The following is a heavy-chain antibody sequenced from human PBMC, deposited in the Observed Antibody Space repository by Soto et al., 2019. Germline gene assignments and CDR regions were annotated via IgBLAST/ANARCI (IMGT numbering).Heavy chain of an antibody. D-gene: IGHD3-22*01. CDR3: ARDGGYYDSSGSQPEGTADY. Sequence: GGSLRLSCAASGFTFSSYGMHWVRQAPGKGLEWVAVIWYGGSNKYYADSVKGRFTISRDNSKNTLYLQMNSLRAEDTAVYYCARDGGYYDSSGSQPEGTADYWGQGTLVTVSS. J-gene: IGHJ4*02. CDR1: GFTFSSYG. V-gene: IGHV3-33*01. CDR2: IWYGGSNK.